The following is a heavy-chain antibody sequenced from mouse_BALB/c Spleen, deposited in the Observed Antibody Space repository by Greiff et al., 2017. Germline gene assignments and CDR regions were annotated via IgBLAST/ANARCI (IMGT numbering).Heavy chain of an antibody. CDR2: IDPSDSYT. Sequence: QVQLQQPGAELVKPGASVKLSCKASGYTFTSYWMHWVKQRPGQGLEWIGEIDPSDSYTNYNQKFKGKATLTVDKSSSTAYMQLSSLTSEDSAVYYCAREDYGNENYIDYWGHGTTLTVSS. J-gene: IGHJ2*01. D-gene: IGHD2-1*01. V-gene: IGHV1-69*02. CDR3: AREDYGNENYIDY. CDR1: GYTFTSYW.